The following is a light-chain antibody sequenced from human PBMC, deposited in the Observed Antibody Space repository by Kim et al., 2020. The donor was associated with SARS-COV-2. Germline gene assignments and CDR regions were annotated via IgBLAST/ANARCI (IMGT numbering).Light chain of an antibody. CDR2: SNN. CDR1: ISNIGTNT. Sequence: QSVLTQPPSASGTPGQGVTISCSGSISNIGTNTVNWYQQLPGTAPKLLIYSNNQRPSGVPDRFSGSKSGTSASLAISGLQSDDEADYYCAAWDDSRTVLFGGGTQLTVL. J-gene: IGLJ2*01. V-gene: IGLV1-44*01. CDR3: AAWDDSRTVL.